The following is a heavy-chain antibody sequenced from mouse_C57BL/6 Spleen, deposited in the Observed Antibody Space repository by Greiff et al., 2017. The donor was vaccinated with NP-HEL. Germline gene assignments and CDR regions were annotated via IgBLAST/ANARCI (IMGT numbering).Heavy chain of an antibody. CDR1: GYTFTSYW. V-gene: IGHV1-74*01. Sequence: QVQLQQPGAELVKPGASVKVSCKASGYTFTSYWMHWVKQRPGQGLEWIGRIDPSDSDTNYNQKFKGKATLTVDKSSSTAYMQLSSLTSEDSAVYYCAIPYYGSSYDAMDYWGQGTSVTVSS. CDR3: AIPYYGSSYDAMDY. J-gene: IGHJ4*01. D-gene: IGHD1-1*01. CDR2: IDPSDSDT.